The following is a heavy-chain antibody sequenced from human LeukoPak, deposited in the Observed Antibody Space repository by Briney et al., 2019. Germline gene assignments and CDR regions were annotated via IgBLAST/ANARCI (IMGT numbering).Heavy chain of an antibody. D-gene: IGHD3-16*01. V-gene: IGHV3-30*18. J-gene: IGHJ4*02. CDR2: ISYDGSNR. CDR3: AKDSRWRSLGLPDY. Sequence: GRSLRLSCAASGFTFSSYGMHWVRQAPGKGLEWVAVISYDGSNRYYADSVKGRFTISRDNSKNTLYLQMNSLRAEDTAVYYCAKDSRWRSLGLPDYWGQGTLVTVSS. CDR1: GFTFSSYG.